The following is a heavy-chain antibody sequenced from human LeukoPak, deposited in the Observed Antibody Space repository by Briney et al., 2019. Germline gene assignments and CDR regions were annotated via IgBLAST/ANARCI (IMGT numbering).Heavy chain of an antibody. Sequence: GGSLRLSCAASGFTFDDYAMHWVRQAPGKGLEWVSGISWNSGTIGYADSVKGRFTISRDNAKNSLYLQMNSLRAEDTAVYYCARDSPLWFGELPLDYWGQGTLVTVSS. D-gene: IGHD3-10*01. J-gene: IGHJ4*02. V-gene: IGHV3-9*01. CDR2: ISWNSGTI. CDR1: GFTFDDYA. CDR3: ARDSPLWFGELPLDY.